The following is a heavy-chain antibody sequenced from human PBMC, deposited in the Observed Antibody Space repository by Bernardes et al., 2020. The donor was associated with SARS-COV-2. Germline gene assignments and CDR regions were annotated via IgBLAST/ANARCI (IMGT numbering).Heavy chain of an antibody. V-gene: IGHV3-21*01. Sequence: GSLRLSCAASRFTFSSYSMNWVRQAPGKGLEWVSSISSSSSYIYYADSVKGRFTISRDNAKNSLYLQMNSLRAEDTAVYYCARVGCSGGSCYHALYYYYGMDVWGQGTTVTVSS. CDR3: ARVGCSGGSCYHALYYYYGMDV. D-gene: IGHD2-15*01. J-gene: IGHJ6*02. CDR2: ISSSSSYI. CDR1: RFTFSSYS.